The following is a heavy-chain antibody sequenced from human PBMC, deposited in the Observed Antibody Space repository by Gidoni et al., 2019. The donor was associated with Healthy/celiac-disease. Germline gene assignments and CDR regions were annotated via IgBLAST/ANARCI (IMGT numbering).Heavy chain of an antibody. Sequence: QVQLVQSGAEVKKPGSSVKVSCKASGGTFSSYAISWVRQAPRQGLAWMGGIIPLFGTANYAQKFQGRVTITADKSTSTAYMELSSLRSEDTAVYYCAREGVRDVVVPAARGLGYWGQGTLVTVSS. J-gene: IGHJ4*02. D-gene: IGHD2-2*01. CDR1: GGTFSSYA. CDR2: IIPLFGTA. V-gene: IGHV1-69*06. CDR3: AREGVRDVVVPAARGLGY.